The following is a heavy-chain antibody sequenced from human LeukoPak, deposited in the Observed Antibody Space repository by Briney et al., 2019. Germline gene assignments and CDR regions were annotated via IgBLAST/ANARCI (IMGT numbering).Heavy chain of an antibody. J-gene: IGHJ4*02. V-gene: IGHV3-48*04. Sequence: GGSLRLSCAASGFTFSSYSMNWVRQAPGKGLEWVSYISSTSSTTYYADSVKGRFTISRDNAKNSLYLQMNSLRVEDTSVYYCARLRGLYSGTYRYQTAFEFWGQGSLLTVSS. D-gene: IGHD1-26*01. CDR2: ISSTSSTT. CDR3: ARLRGLYSGTYRYQTAFEF. CDR1: GFTFSSYS.